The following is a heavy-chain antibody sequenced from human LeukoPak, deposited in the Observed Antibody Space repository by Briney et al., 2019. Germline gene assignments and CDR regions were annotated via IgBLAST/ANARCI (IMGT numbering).Heavy chain of an antibody. Sequence: GGSLRLSCAASGFTFSTYAMSWVRQAPGKGLEWVSAISGGIVTTYYADSVKGRFTISRDNSKHTLDLQMDSLRVEDTAIYFCAKTTGLKVPNYGMDVWGQGTTVTVSS. V-gene: IGHV3-23*01. CDR3: AKTTGLKVPNYGMDV. CDR1: GFTFSTYA. D-gene: IGHD3-9*01. J-gene: IGHJ6*02. CDR2: ISGGIVTT.